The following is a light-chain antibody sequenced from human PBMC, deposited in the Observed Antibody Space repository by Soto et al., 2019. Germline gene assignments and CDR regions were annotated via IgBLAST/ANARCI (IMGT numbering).Light chain of an antibody. CDR1: SNDVGGYNF. CDR2: DVS. J-gene: IGLJ2*01. CDR3: SSYAGSYTLV. V-gene: IGLV2-11*01. Sequence: QSALTQPRSVSGSPGQSGTISCTGTSNDVGGYNFVSWYQQHPGKVPKLFIYDVSRRPSGVPDRFSGSKSGNTASLTISGLQAEDEADYYCSSYAGSYTLVFGGGTQLTVL.